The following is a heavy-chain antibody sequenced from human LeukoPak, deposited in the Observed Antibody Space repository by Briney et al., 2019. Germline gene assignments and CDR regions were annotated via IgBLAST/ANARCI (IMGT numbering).Heavy chain of an antibody. D-gene: IGHD1-26*01. Sequence: PGGSLRLSCAASGFTFSSYAMSWVRQAPGKGLEWVSAISGSGGSTYYADSVKGRFTISRDNSKNTLYLQMNSLRAEDTAVYYCAKESGSSYYYYYYMDVWGKGTTVTVSS. J-gene: IGHJ6*03. V-gene: IGHV3-23*01. CDR2: ISGSGGST. CDR1: GFTFSSYA. CDR3: AKESGSSYYYYYYMDV.